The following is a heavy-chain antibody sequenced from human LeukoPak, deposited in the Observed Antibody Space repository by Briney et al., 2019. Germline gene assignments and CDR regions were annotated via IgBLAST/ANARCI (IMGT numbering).Heavy chain of an antibody. Sequence: PSETLSLTCTVSGGSISSYYWSWIRQPPGKGLEWIGYIYYSGSTNYNPSLKSRVTISVDTSKNQFSLKLSSVTAADTAVYYCAVEKVAATPHWGQGTLVTVSS. V-gene: IGHV4-59*12. CDR1: GGSISSYY. CDR2: IYYSGST. J-gene: IGHJ4*02. CDR3: AVEKVAATPH. D-gene: IGHD2-15*01.